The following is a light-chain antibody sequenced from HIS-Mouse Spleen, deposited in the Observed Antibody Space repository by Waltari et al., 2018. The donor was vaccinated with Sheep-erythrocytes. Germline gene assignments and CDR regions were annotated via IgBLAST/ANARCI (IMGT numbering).Light chain of an antibody. CDR3: YSTDSSGNHSV. J-gene: IGLJ2*01. CDR2: EDS. V-gene: IGLV3-10*01. Sequence: SYELTHPPSVSVSPGQTARIPRSGDALPKKYAFWYQQKSGQAPVLVIYEDSKRPSGIPERFSGSSSGTMATLTISGAQVEDEADYYCYSTDSSGNHSVFGGGTKLTVL. CDR1: ALPKKY.